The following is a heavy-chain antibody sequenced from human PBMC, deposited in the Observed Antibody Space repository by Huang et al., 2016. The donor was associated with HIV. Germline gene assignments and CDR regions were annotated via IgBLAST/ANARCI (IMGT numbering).Heavy chain of an antibody. D-gene: IGHD2-21*01. CDR1: TFTFNSDT. V-gene: IGHV3-21*01. CDR3: ARENLINWFDP. J-gene: IGHJ5*02. Sequence: EEQLVESGGGLVKPGGSLRLSCAASTFTFNSDTMNWVRQDPGKGREWVASISSNGNYLYYTDSVKGRFNISRDNAKKSLYLQMDSLRVDDTAVYYCARENLINWFDPWGPGTLVTVSS. CDR2: ISSNGNYL.